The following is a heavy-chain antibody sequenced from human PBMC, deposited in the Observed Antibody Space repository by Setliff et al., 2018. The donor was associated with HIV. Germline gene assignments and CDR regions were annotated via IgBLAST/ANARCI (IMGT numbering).Heavy chain of an antibody. V-gene: IGHV4-34*01. Sequence: SETLSLTCAVYGGSFSGYYWSWIRQPPGKGLEWIGEINHSGSTNYNPSLKSRVTISGDTSKNQFFLKLSSVNAADTAVYYCARHCSGGTCYGPDAENFLHWGQGTLVTVSS. CDR2: INHSGST. CDR1: GGSFSGYY. CDR3: ARHCSGGTCYGPDAENFLH. D-gene: IGHD2-15*01. J-gene: IGHJ1*01.